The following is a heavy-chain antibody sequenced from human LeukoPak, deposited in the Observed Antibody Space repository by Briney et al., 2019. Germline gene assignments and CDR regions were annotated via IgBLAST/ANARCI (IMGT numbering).Heavy chain of an antibody. Sequence: HPGGSLRLSCAASGFTFSSYAMSWVRQAPGKGLEWVAVIWYGGSNKYYADSVKGRFTISRDNSKNTLYLQMNSLRAEDTAVYYCAKDFAIFGVAPGTSYMDVWGKGTTVTVSS. V-gene: IGHV3-30*02. CDR2: IWYGGSNK. CDR1: GFTFSSYA. D-gene: IGHD3-3*01. CDR3: AKDFAIFGVAPGTSYMDV. J-gene: IGHJ6*03.